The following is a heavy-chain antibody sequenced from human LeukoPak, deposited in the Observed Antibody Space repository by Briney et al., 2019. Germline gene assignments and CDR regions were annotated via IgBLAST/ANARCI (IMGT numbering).Heavy chain of an antibody. CDR2: IYYSGST. J-gene: IGHJ3*02. CDR1: GGSISSGGYY. D-gene: IGHD6-19*01. V-gene: IGHV4-31*03. Sequence: SETLSLTCTVSGGSISSGGYYWSWIGQHPGKGLEWIGYIYYSGSTYYNPSLKSRVTISVDTSKNQFSLKLSSVTAADTAVYYCASTSSGWYIAFDIWGQGTMVTVSS. CDR3: ASTSSGWYIAFDI.